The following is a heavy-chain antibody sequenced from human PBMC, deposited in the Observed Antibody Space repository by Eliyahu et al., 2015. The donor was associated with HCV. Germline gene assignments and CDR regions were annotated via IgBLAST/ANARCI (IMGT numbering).Heavy chain of an antibody. CDR2: FYYNGSP. J-gene: IGHJ4*02. CDR1: GGSISSSDYY. CDR3: AKPFLDREHRFVH. D-gene: IGHD1-26*01. V-gene: IGHV4-39*01. Sequence: QLQLQESGPGLVKPSETLSLTCTVSGGSISSSDYYWAWLRQPPGKGLEWIGSFYYNGSPYYNPSLESRVTMSVDTSKSQFSLKLNSVTAADTAVYYCAKPFLDREHRFVHWGQGTLVTVSS.